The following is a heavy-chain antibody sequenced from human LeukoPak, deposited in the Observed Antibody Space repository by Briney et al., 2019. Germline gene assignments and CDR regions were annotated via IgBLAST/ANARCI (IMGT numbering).Heavy chain of an antibody. CDR3: VQGGYDYPADY. D-gene: IGHD5-12*01. V-gene: IGHV3-48*03. CDR2: INSPGHTM. CDR1: GFTLSGYE. Sequence: GGSLRLSCAAFGFTLSGYEMNWVRQAPGKGLEWVSFINSPGHTMYYSDSVKGRFTISRDIAKSSLYLQMNSLTAEDTAIYYCVQGGYDYPADYWGRGTLVTVSS. J-gene: IGHJ4*02.